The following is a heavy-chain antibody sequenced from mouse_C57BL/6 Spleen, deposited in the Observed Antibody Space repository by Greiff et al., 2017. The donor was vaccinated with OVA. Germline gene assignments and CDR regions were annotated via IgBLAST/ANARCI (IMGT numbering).Heavy chain of an antibody. CDR2: IHPNSGST. V-gene: IGHV1-64*01. CDR3: ARSESWLAQDYDGGWFAY. D-gene: IGHD2-4*01. J-gene: IGHJ3*01. Sequence: QVQLQQPGAELVKPGASVKLSCKASGYTFTSYWMHWVKQRPGQGLEWIGMIHPNSGSTNYNEKFKSKATLTVDKSSSTAYMQLSSLTSEDSAVCNCARSESWLAQDYDGGWFAYWGQGTLVTVSA. CDR1: GYTFTSYW.